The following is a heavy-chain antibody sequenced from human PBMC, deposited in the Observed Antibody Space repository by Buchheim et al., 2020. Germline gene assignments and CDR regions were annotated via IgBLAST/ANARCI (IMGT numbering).Heavy chain of an antibody. J-gene: IGHJ6*02. Sequence: QVQLVETGGGLVQPGGSLRLSCAASGFTFSSYGMHWVRQTPGKGLEWVAVIRYDGVKKDYSDSVKGRFTISRDNSKNTMYLQMNSLRADDTAVYYCAKEVAPRYYNGMDVWGQGT. CDR2: IRYDGVKK. CDR3: AKEVAPRYYNGMDV. D-gene: IGHD3-10*01. V-gene: IGHV3-30*02. CDR1: GFTFSSYG.